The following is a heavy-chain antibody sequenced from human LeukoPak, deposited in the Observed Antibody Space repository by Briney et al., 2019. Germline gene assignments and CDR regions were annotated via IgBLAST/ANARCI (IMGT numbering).Heavy chain of an antibody. CDR2: IRHDGNNK. Sequence: PGGSLRLSCAASGFTFSAHGMHWVCQAPGKGLEWVAYIRHDGNNKQYADSVKGRFTISRDNSKNTVYLQMNSLRAEDTAVYYCAREGGGDYGDYLRYWGQGTLVTVSS. CDR1: GFTFSAHG. D-gene: IGHD4-17*01. J-gene: IGHJ4*02. V-gene: IGHV3-30*02. CDR3: AREGGGDYGDYLRY.